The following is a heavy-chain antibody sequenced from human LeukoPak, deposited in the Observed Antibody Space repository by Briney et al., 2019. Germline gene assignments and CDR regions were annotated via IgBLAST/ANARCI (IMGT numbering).Heavy chain of an antibody. CDR3: ARGAVEGWLQLIRAFDI. D-gene: IGHD5-24*01. Sequence: SETLSLTCTVSGGSISSYYWSWIRQPPGKGLEWLGYIYYSGSTNYNPSLKSRVTISVDTSKNQFSLKLSSVTAADTAVYYCARGAVEGWLQLIRAFDIWGQGTMVTVSS. J-gene: IGHJ3*02. CDR2: IYYSGST. V-gene: IGHV4-59*01. CDR1: GGSISSYY.